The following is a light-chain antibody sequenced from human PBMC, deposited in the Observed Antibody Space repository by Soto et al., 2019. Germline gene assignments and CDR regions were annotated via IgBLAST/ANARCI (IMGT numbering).Light chain of an antibody. CDR1: SSDIGTYSY. CDR3: SSYTISSTRGM. CDR2: DVS. Sequence: QSALTQPASVSGSPGQSITISCTGSSSDIGTYSYVSWYQHHPGKAPKLLIYDVSNRPSGVSNRFSGSKSGDTASLTISGLQADDEADYYCSSYTISSTRGMFGGGTKVTVL. V-gene: IGLV2-14*03. J-gene: IGLJ3*02.